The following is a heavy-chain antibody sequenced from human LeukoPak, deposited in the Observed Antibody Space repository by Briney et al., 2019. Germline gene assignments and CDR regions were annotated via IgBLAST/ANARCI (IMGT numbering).Heavy chain of an antibody. V-gene: IGHV4-34*01. Sequence: PSETLSLTCAVYGGSFSGYYWSWIRQPPGKGLEWIGEINHSGSTNYNPSLKSRVTISVDTSKNQFSLKLSSVTAADTAVYYCARGLFRGIAVAGRDAFDIWGQGTMVTVSS. CDR1: GGSFSGYY. J-gene: IGHJ3*02. D-gene: IGHD6-19*01. CDR2: INHSGST. CDR3: ARGLFRGIAVAGRDAFDI.